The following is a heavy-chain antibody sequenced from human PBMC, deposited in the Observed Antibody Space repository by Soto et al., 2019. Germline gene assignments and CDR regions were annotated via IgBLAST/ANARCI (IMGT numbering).Heavy chain of an antibody. J-gene: IGHJ6*03. CDR3: ASDPAVTDYYSVDV. V-gene: IGHV3-21*06. D-gene: IGHD6-19*01. Sequence: EVQLVESGGGLVKPGGSLSVTCAGSGFSFSSYSITWVRQAPGKGLEWVSHISSGSTYIHYADSVKGRFTISRDNAKNSVYLQMKSLRAEDTAVYYCASDPAVTDYYSVDVWGKGTTVTVS. CDR2: ISSGSTYI. CDR1: GFSFSSYS.